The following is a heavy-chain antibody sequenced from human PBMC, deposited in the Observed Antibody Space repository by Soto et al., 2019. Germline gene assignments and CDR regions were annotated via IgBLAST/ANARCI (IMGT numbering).Heavy chain of an antibody. V-gene: IGHV3-53*01. CDR1: GFIFSDNY. D-gene: IGHD2-15*01. CDR2: IYAGGDT. CDR3: ARGLGFCSGGACYEY. Sequence: PXGSLRLSCAASGFIFSDNYLTWVRQAPGKGLEWVSVIYAGGDTLYADSVKGRFTISRDTSENMVYLQMRSLTVEDTAVYHCARGLGFCSGGACYEYWGQGTVVTVSS. J-gene: IGHJ4*02.